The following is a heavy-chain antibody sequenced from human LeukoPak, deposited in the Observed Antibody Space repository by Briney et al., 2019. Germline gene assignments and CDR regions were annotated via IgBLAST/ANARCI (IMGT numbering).Heavy chain of an antibody. V-gene: IGHV3-48*02. D-gene: IGHD5-12*01. Sequence: GGSLRLSGAASGFTFSSYVMNWLRQAPGKRLEWVSYISSSSDSIYYADSVKGRFTISRDNAENSLYLQMNSLRDEDTAVYYCARAMRSGYDYWGQGTLVTVSS. J-gene: IGHJ4*02. CDR1: GFTFSSYV. CDR2: ISSSSDSI. CDR3: ARAMRSGYDY.